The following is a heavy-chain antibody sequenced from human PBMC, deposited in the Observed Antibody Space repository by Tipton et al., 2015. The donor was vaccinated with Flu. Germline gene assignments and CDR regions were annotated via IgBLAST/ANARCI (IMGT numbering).Heavy chain of an antibody. CDR3: ARAIAAAGKGNWFDP. CDR2: ISGSGGST. J-gene: IGHJ5*02. CDR1: GFTFSSYA. V-gene: IGHV3-23*01. D-gene: IGHD6-13*01. Sequence: SLRLSCAASGFTFSSYAMSWVRQAPGKGLEWVSAISGSGGSTYYADSVKGRFTISRDNSKNTLYLQMNSLRAEDTAVYYCARAIAAAGKGNWFDPWGQGTLVTVSS.